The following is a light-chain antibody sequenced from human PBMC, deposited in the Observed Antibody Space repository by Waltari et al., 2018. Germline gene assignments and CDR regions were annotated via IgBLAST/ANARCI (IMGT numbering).Light chain of an antibody. CDR1: SSDVGGYNH. V-gene: IGLV2-8*01. J-gene: IGLJ3*02. CDR2: EVT. CDR3: RALGDRNSWV. Sequence: QSALTQPPSASGSPGQTVTISCTGTSSDVGGYNHVSWYQQHPRKAPKGLIYEVTKRPPGVTARFSGSRSGNQASLSVSGLQAEDEADYYCRALGDRNSWVFGGGTKLTVL.